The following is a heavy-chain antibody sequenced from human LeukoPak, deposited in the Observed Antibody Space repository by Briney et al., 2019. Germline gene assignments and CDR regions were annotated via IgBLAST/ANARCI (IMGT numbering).Heavy chain of an antibody. D-gene: IGHD5-24*01. CDR1: GDSVTSGGYY. Sequence: PSETLSLTCSVSGDSVTSGGYYWSWIRQPAGKGLEWIGRIYTSGSTNYNPSLKSRVTISVDTSKNQFSLKLSSVTAADTAVYYCARGDGVEMGDYWGQGTLVTVSS. CDR2: IYTSGST. V-gene: IGHV4-61*02. CDR3: ARGDGVEMGDY. J-gene: IGHJ4*02.